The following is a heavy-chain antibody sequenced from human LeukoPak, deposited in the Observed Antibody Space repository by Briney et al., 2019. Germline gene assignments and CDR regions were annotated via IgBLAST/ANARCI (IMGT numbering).Heavy chain of an antibody. Sequence: SETLSLTCTVSGDTISSSSDYWGWIRQPPGKGLEWIGSIYYSGSTYYNPSLKSRVTISIDTSKNQFSLKLSSVTAADTAVYHCARVRGSYFRNFDYWGQGTQVTVSS. CDR3: ARVRGSYFRNFDY. J-gene: IGHJ4*02. CDR1: GDTISSSSDY. V-gene: IGHV4-39*07. D-gene: IGHD1-26*01. CDR2: IYYSGST.